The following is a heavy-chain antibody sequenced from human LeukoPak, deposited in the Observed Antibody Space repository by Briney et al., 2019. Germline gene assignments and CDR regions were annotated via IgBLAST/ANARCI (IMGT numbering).Heavy chain of an antibody. J-gene: IGHJ4*02. CDR1: GFTFSSYA. CDR2: ISSNGGST. Sequence: GGSLRLSWTASGFTFSSYAMHWVRQAPGKGLEFVSAISSNGGSTYYADSVKGRFTISRDNSKNTLYLQMSSLRAEDTAVYYCVKESFLHCSGGSCYHDYWGQGTLVTVSS. CDR3: VKESFLHCSGGSCYHDY. V-gene: IGHV3-64D*06. D-gene: IGHD2-15*01.